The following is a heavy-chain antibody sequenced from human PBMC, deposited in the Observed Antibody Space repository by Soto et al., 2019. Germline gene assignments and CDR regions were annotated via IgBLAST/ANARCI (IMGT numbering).Heavy chain of an antibody. V-gene: IGHV3-49*03. CDR1: GFTFGDYA. CDR2: IRSKVYGGTT. D-gene: IGHD3-3*01. Sequence: GGSLRLSCIASGFTFGDYAMSWFRQAPGKGLEWVGFIRSKVYGGTTEYAASVKGRFTISRDDSISIAYLQMNSLKTEDTAVYYCTSTIFGVVIPGGYDYGMDDWGQGTTVTVSS. J-gene: IGHJ6*02. CDR3: TSTIFGVVIPGGYDYGMDD.